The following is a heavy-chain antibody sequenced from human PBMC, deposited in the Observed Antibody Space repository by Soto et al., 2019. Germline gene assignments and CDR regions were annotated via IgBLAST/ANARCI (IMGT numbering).Heavy chain of an antibody. CDR1: GFTYSTYT. CDR2: ISYDGNNK. Sequence: PGESLKISCAASGFTYSTYTMHWVRQAPGKGLEWVAVISYDGNNKFYADSVKGRFTISRDSTKQTLYLQMNSLRPDDTAMYYCARGGVSFIEYTWNHGTYFAYSGQGSLVPVSS. CDR3: ARGGVSFIEYTWNHGTYFAY. J-gene: IGHJ4*02. V-gene: IGHV3-30-3*01. D-gene: IGHD1-20*01.